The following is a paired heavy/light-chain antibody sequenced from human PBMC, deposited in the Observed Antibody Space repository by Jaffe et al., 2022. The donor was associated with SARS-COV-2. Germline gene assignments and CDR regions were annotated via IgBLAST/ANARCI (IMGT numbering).Heavy chain of an antibody. CDR2: IRQDGSEK. D-gene: IGHD2-15*01. CDR3: ARQAFGAAVVATRRPFDI. V-gene: IGHV3-7*01. J-gene: IGHJ3*02. CDR1: GFTFSSYW. Sequence: EVQLVESGGGLVQPGGSPRLSCAASGFTFSSYWMSWVRQAPGKRLEWVANIRQDGSEKHYADSVKGRFTIYRDNAKNSLYLQMSSLRDEDTAVYYCARQAFGAAVVATRRPFDIWGQGTMLTVSS.
Light chain of an antibody. V-gene: IGKV1-5*03. Sequence: DIQMTQSPSTLSASIGDRVTITCRASQTISNWLAWYQQKPGKAPKLLIYKASSLESGVPSRFSGSGSGTEFSLTISSLQPDDFATYYCQQYNSYYTFGQGTKLEI. J-gene: IGKJ2*01. CDR2: KAS. CDR3: QQYNSYYT. CDR1: QTISNW.